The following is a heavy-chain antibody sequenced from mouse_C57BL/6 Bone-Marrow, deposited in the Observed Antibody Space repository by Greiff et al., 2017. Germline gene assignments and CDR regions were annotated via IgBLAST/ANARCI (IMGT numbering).Heavy chain of an antibody. J-gene: IGHJ3*01. CDR3: ARGRVPWFAY. CDR2: ISSGGSYT. V-gene: IGHV5-6*01. Sequence: EVQGVESGGDLVKPGGSLKLSCAASGFTFSSYGMSWVRQTPDKRLEWVATISSGGSYTYYPDSVKGRFTISRDNAKNTLYLQMSSLKSEDTAMYYCARGRVPWFAYWGQGTLVTVSA. D-gene: IGHD3-3*01. CDR1: GFTFSSYG.